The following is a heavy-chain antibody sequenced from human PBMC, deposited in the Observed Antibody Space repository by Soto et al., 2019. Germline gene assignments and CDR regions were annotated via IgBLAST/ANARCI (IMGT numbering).Heavy chain of an antibody. CDR3: ARGLIYDSSGYYFDY. J-gene: IGHJ4*01. D-gene: IGHD3-22*01. Sequence: ASVKVSCKASGYTFTSYNMHWVRQAPGQGLEWMGIINPSGGSTRYAQKFQGRVTMTRDTSTSTVYMELSSLRSEDTAVYYCARGLIYDSSGYYFDYWGHGTLVTVSS. CDR2: INPSGGST. CDR1: GYTFTSYN. V-gene: IGHV1-46*01.